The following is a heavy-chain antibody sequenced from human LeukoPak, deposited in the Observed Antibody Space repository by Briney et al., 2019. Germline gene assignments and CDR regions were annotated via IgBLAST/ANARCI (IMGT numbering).Heavy chain of an antibody. J-gene: IGHJ4*02. Sequence: TGGSLKLSCAASGFTFSGSAIHWVRQASGKGLEWVGRIRSKANSYATGVAASVKGRFTVSRDDSKNTAYPQMNSLKTEDTAVYYCTRLGEYTSSWDEYWGQGTLVTVSS. CDR2: IRSKANSYAT. CDR1: GFTFSGSA. D-gene: IGHD6-13*01. V-gene: IGHV3-73*01. CDR3: TRLGEYTSSWDEY.